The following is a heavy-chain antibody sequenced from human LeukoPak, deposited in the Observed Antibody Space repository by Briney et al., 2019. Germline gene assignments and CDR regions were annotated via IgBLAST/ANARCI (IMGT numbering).Heavy chain of an antibody. CDR3: ARDLGSSSEQLNWFDP. CDR2: IYYSGST. Sequence: SETLSLTCTVSGGSISSSSYYWGWIRQPPGKGLEWIGSIYYSGSTYYNPSLKSRVTISVDTSKNQFSLKLSSVTAADTAVYFCARDLGSSSEQLNWFDPWGQGTLVTVSS. CDR1: GGSISSSSYY. V-gene: IGHV4-39*07. D-gene: IGHD6-13*01. J-gene: IGHJ5*02.